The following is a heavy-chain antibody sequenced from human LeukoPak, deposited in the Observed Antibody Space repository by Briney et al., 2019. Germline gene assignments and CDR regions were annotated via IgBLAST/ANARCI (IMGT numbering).Heavy chain of an antibody. D-gene: IGHD3-16*01. V-gene: IGHV3-53*01. CDR3: ARDLGFGDYGMDV. J-gene: IGHJ6*04. CDR2: IYINGST. Sequence: GGSLRLSCAASGFTFSSYSMNWVRQAPGKGLEWVSLIYINGSTYYADSVKGRFTISRDNSKNTLYLQMNSLRAEDTALYYCARDLGFGDYGMDVWGKGTTVTVSS. CDR1: GFTFSSYS.